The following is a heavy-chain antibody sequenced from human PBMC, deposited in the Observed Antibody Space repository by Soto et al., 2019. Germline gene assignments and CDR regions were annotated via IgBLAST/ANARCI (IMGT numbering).Heavy chain of an antibody. CDR2: IWYDGSNK. CDR3: ARGRVGAAANWFDP. CDR1: GFTFSSYG. D-gene: IGHD1-26*01. V-gene: IGHV3-33*01. Sequence: QVQLVESGGGVVQPGRSLRLSCAASGFTFSSYGMHWVRQAPGKGLEWVAVIWYDGSNKYYADSVKGRFTISRDNSKNTLYLQMNSLRAEDTAVYYCARGRVGAAANWFDPWGQGTLVTVSS. J-gene: IGHJ5*02.